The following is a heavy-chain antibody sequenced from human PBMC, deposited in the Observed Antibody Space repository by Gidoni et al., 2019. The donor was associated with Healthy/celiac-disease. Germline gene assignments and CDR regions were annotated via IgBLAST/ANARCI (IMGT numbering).Heavy chain of an antibody. V-gene: IGHV3-33*06. CDR2: IWYDGSNK. Sequence: QVQLVESGGGVVQPGRSLSLSCAASGFTFSSYGMHWVRQAPGKGLEWVAVIWYDGSNKYYADSVKGRFTISRDNSKNTLYLQMNSLRAEDTAVYYCVKDSTLHHAFDIWGQGTMVTVSS. CDR3: VKDSTLHHAFDI. D-gene: IGHD2-2*01. CDR1: GFTFSSYG. J-gene: IGHJ3*02.